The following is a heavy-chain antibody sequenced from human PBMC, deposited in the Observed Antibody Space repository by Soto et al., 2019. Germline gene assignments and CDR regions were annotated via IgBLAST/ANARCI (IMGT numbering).Heavy chain of an antibody. V-gene: IGHV1-18*01. CDR3: ARGGYYDSSGSRNYHFYGMDV. D-gene: IGHD3-22*01. J-gene: IGHJ6*02. CDR1: HYPFSSYA. CDR2: FSPYNDDT. Sequence: QAQLVQSGAEVKKPGASVRVSCKGSHYPFSSYAINWVRQAPGQGLEWLGWFSPYNDDTKYAQSLQGRVTLTTDTSTRTASMALRGLRPNDTAVYFCARGGYYDSSGSRNYHFYGMDVWGQGTTVTVSS.